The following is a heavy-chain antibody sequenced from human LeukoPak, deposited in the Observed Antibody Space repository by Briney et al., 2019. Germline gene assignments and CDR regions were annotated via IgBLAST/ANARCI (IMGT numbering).Heavy chain of an antibody. J-gene: IGHJ4*02. CDR1: GFTFSSYG. CDR3: AKEGSTLTDIVRRAFGY. CDR2: IRYDGSNK. V-gene: IGHV3-30*02. Sequence: GGSLRLSCAAAGFTFSSYGMHWVRQAPGKGLEWVAFIRYDGSNKDYADSVKGRFTISRDKSKNTLDLQMNSLRAEDTAVYSCAKEGSTLTDIVRRAFGYWGQGTLVTVSS. D-gene: IGHD2-8*01.